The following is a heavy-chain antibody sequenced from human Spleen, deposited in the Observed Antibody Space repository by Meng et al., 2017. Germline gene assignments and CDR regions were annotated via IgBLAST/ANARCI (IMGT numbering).Heavy chain of an antibody. CDR1: GFTFSSYA. CDR2: ISGSGGST. Sequence: VQLVQAGAEVKKPGSSVKVSCKASGFTFSSYAMSWVRQAPGKGLEWVSAISGSGGSTYYADSVKGRFTISRDNAKNTVYLQMNSLRADDTAVYYCARETWGMSVVYWGQGTLVTVSS. J-gene: IGHJ4*02. D-gene: IGHD7-27*01. V-gene: IGHV3-23*04. CDR3: ARETWGMSVVY.